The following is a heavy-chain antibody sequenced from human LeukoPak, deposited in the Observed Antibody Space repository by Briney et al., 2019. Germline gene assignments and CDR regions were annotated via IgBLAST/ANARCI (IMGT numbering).Heavy chain of an antibody. CDR3: ARGLRRLRNYCYYFDY. Sequence: GSLRLSCAASGFTFSSYSMNWVRQPPGKGLEWIGEINHSGSTNYNPSLKSRVTISVDTSKNQFSLKLSSVTAADTAVYYCARGLRRLRNYCYYFDYWGQGTLVTVSS. V-gene: IGHV4-34*01. D-gene: IGHD5-12*01. J-gene: IGHJ4*02. CDR2: INHSGST. CDR1: GFTFSSYS.